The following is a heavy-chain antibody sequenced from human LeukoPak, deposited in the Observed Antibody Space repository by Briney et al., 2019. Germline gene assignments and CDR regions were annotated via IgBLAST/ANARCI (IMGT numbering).Heavy chain of an antibody. CDR3: ATRYVGEMATIRSDY. V-gene: IGHV3-23*01. CDR2: ISGSGGST. D-gene: IGHD5-24*01. J-gene: IGHJ4*02. CDR1: GFTFSSYA. Sequence: GGSLRLSCAASGFTFSSYAMSWVRQAPGKGLEWVSVISGSGGSTYYADSVKGRFTISRDNSKNTLYLQMDSLRAEDTAVFYCATRYVGEMATIRSDYWGQGTLVTVSS.